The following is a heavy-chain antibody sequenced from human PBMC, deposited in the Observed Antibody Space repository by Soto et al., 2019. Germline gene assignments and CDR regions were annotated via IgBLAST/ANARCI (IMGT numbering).Heavy chain of an antibody. Sequence: PGGSLRLSCAASGFTFSSFNMNWVRQAPGKGLEWVSYISSSSTTIYYADSVKGRFTISRDNAKNSLYLQMNSLRDEDTAVYYCAAEWELLYWGQGTLVTVSS. V-gene: IGHV3-48*02. CDR3: AAEWELLY. J-gene: IGHJ4*02. D-gene: IGHD1-26*01. CDR1: GFTFSSFN. CDR2: ISSSSTTI.